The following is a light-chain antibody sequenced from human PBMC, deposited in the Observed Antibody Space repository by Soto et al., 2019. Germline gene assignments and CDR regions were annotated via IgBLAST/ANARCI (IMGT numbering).Light chain of an antibody. V-gene: IGKV3-15*01. CDR2: AAS. J-gene: IGKJ5*01. CDR3: QQRGQWPIT. Sequence: EIVMTQSPAILSVSPGGRVTLSCRASQSVTSNLAWYQHKPGQAPRLLIYAASTRPTGIPDRFSGTGSGTEFTLTISSLQPEDFATYYCQQRGQWPITFGQGTRLEIK. CDR1: QSVTSN.